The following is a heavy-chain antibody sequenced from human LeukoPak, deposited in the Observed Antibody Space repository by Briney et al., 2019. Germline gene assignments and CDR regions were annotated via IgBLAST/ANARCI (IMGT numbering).Heavy chain of an antibody. CDR3: AKGDTGDSISHFDL. Sequence: GGSLRLSCAASGFSFSSYGMHWVRQAPDKGLEWVAVISYDGSNKYYGDSVKGRFTISRDNSKNTLYLQMNSLRAEDTAVYSCAKGDTGDSISHFDLWGRGTLVTVSS. V-gene: IGHV3-30*18. CDR1: GFSFSSYG. CDR2: ISYDGSNK. J-gene: IGHJ2*01. D-gene: IGHD4-17*01.